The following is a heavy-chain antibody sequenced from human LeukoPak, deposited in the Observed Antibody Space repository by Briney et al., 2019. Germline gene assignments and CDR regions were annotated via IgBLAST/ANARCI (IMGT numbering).Heavy chain of an antibody. Sequence: PSETLSLTCAVYGGSFSGYYWSWIRQPPGKGLEWIGEINHSGSTNYNPSLKSRVTISVDTSKNQFSLKLNSVTAADTAVYYCASGIWFGESSFDYWGQGTLVTVSS. CDR2: INHSGST. CDR1: GGSFSGYY. D-gene: IGHD3-10*01. J-gene: IGHJ4*02. CDR3: ASGIWFGESSFDY. V-gene: IGHV4-34*01.